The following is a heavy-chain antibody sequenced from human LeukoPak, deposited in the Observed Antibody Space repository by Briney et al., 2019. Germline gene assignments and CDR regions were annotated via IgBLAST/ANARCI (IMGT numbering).Heavy chain of an antibody. CDR1: GFTFSSYA. CDR2: ITGSGGRT. Sequence: PGGSLRLSCAPSGFTFSSYAMSWVRQAPGEGLEWVSAITGSGGRTYYADSVKGRFTISRDNSKNTLYLQMNSLRAEDTAVYYCARGPSGYHNTGGQGTLVTVSS. V-gene: IGHV3-23*01. D-gene: IGHD5-12*01. J-gene: IGHJ4*02. CDR3: ARGPSGYHNT.